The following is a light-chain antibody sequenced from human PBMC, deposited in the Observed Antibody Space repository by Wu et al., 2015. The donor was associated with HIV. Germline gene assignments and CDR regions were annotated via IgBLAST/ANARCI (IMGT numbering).Light chain of an antibody. CDR2: GVS. V-gene: IGKV3-20*01. J-gene: IGKJ5*01. CDR1: QSVSSNY. CDR3: QQYDSSIT. Sequence: EIVLTQSPGTLSLSPGERATLSCRASQSVSSNYLAWYQQKPGQAPRLVIYGVSSRATGIPDRFSGSGSGTDFTLTISRLEPQDFVVYYCQQYDSSITFGQGTRLDIK.